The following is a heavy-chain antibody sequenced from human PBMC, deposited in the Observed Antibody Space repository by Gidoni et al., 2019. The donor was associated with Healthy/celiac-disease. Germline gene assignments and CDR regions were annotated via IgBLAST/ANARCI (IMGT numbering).Heavy chain of an antibody. D-gene: IGHD3-10*01. Sequence: QVQLVQSGAEVKKPGASVKVSCKASGYTFTSYGISWVRQAPGQGLEWMGGISAYNGNTNYAQKLQGRVTMTTDTSTSTAYMELRSLRSDDTAVYYCARGGGITMVRGVIITGDFDYWGQGTLVTVSS. CDR3: ARGGGITMVRGVIITGDFDY. CDR1: GYTFTSYG. J-gene: IGHJ4*02. CDR2: ISAYNGNT. V-gene: IGHV1-18*01.